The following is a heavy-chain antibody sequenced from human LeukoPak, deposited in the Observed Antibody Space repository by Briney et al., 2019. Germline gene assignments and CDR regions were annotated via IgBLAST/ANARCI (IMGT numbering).Heavy chain of an antibody. CDR1: GYTFTSYA. D-gene: IGHD3-3*01. CDR2: INAGNGNT. CDR3: ARDQKYYDLWSGYYTDYYYYGMDV. V-gene: IGHV1-3*01. J-gene: IGHJ6*02. Sequence: ASVKVSCKASGYTFTSYAMHWVRQAPGQRLEWMGWINAGNGNTKYSQKFQGRVTITRDTSASTAYMELSSLRSEDTAVYYCARDQKYYDLWSGYYTDYYYYGMDVWGQDTTVSVSS.